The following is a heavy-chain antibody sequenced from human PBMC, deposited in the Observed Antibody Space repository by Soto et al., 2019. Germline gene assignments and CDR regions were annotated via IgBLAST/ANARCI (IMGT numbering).Heavy chain of an antibody. D-gene: IGHD2-2*01. CDR2: ISYDGSNK. V-gene: IGHV3-30*18. J-gene: IGHJ6*02. Sequence: GGSLRLSCAASGFTFSGYGMHWVRQAPGKGLEWVAVISYDGSNKYYADSVKGRFTISRDNSKNTLYLQMNSLRAEDTAVYYCAEDQGXVVPARRHYYYYYGMDVWGQGTTVTVSS. CDR1: GFTFSGYG. CDR3: AEDQGXVVPARRHYYYYYGMDV.